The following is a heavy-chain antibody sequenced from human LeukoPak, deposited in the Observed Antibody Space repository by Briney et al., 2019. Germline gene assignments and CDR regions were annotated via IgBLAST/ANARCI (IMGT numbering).Heavy chain of an antibody. CDR2: IGGSGSPI. CDR1: GFTFSSYT. Sequence: GGSLRLSCAVSGFTFSSYTMNWIRQVPEKGLEWVSYIGGSGSPIYYADSVKGRFTISRDNAKNSLYLQMNSLRAEDTAVYYCARDRDYSFDYWGQGTLVTVSS. CDR3: ARDRDYSFDY. D-gene: IGHD4-11*01. V-gene: IGHV3-48*01. J-gene: IGHJ4*02.